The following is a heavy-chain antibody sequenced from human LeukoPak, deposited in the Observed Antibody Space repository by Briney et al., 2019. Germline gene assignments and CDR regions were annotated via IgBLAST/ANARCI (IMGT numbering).Heavy chain of an antibody. J-gene: IGHJ4*02. CDR1: GFTVSSNY. CDR2: IRYDGSNK. Sequence: GGSLRLSCAASGFTVSSNYMSWVRQAPGKGLEWVAFIRYDGSNKYYADSVKGRFTISRDNSKNTLYLQMNSLRAEDTAVYYCAKGGSFDYWGQGTLVTVSS. D-gene: IGHD1-26*01. V-gene: IGHV3-30*02. CDR3: AKGGSFDY.